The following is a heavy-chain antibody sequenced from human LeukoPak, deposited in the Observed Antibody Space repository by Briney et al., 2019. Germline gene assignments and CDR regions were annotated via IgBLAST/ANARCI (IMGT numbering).Heavy chain of an antibody. CDR1: GFTFGSYG. V-gene: IGHV3-30*02. Sequence: GGSLRLSCAASGFTFGSYGMHWVRQAPGKGLEWVAFIRYDGSNKYYADSVKGRFTISRDNSKNTLYLQMNSLRAEDTAVYYCAKYYCSGGSCDDYWGQGTLVTVSS. CDR2: IRYDGSNK. J-gene: IGHJ4*02. D-gene: IGHD2-15*01. CDR3: AKYYCSGGSCDDY.